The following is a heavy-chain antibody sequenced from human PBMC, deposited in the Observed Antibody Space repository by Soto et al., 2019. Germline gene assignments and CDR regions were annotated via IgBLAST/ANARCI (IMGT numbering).Heavy chain of an antibody. CDR2: ISGSGGST. D-gene: IGHD3-22*01. V-gene: IGHV3-23*01. CDR3: AKVEVVVITIAYFDY. Sequence: GGSLRLSCAASGFTFSSYAMSWVRQAPGKGLEWVSAISGSGGSTYYADSVKGRFTISRDNSKNTLYLQMNSLRAEDTAVYYCAKVEVVVITIAYFDYWGQGTLVTVSS. J-gene: IGHJ4*02. CDR1: GFTFSSYA.